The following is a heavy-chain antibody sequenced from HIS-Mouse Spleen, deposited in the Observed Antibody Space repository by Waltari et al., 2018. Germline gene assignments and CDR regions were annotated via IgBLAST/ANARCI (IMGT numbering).Heavy chain of an antibody. V-gene: IGHV4-39*07. Sequence: QLQLQESGPGLVKPSETLSLTCTVSGGSISSSSYYGCRIRPPPGKGLEWIGSIYYSGSTYYNPSLKSRVTISVDTSKNQFSLKLSSVTAADTAVYYCAREIPYSSSWYDWYFDLWGRGTLVTVSS. D-gene: IGHD6-13*01. CDR2: IYYSGST. J-gene: IGHJ2*01. CDR1: GGSISSSSYY. CDR3: AREIPYSSSWYDWYFDL.